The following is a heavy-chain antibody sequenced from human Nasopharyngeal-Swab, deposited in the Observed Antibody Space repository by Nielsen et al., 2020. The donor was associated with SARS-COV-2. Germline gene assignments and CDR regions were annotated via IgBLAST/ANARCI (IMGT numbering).Heavy chain of an antibody. CDR2: IIPIFGTA. V-gene: IGHV1-69*01. CDR3: ARPTVVTPPSYYYYYMDV. J-gene: IGHJ6*03. Sequence: WVRQAPGQGLEWMGGIIPIFGTANYAQKFQGRVTITADESTSTAYMELSSLRSEDTAVYYCARPTVVTPPSYYYYYMDVWGKGNTVTVSS. D-gene: IGHD4-23*01.